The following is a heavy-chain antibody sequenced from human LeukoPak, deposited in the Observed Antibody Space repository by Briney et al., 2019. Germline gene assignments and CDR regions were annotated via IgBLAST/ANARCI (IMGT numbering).Heavy chain of an antibody. V-gene: IGHV3-30*02. Sequence: GGSLRLSCAASGFTFSSYGMHWVRQAPGKGLEWVAFIRYDGSNKYYADSVKGRFTISRDNSKNTLYLQMNSLRAEDTAVYYCAKDRPTSGYSSSRYFGPNWFDPWGQGTLVTVSS. CDR2: IRYDGSNK. D-gene: IGHD6-13*01. J-gene: IGHJ5*02. CDR3: AKDRPTSGYSSSRYFGPNWFDP. CDR1: GFTFSSYG.